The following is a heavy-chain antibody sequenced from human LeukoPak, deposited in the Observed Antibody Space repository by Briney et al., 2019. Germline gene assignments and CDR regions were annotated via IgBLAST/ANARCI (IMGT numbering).Heavy chain of an antibody. CDR2: MNPNSGNT. V-gene: IGHV1-8*03. Sequence: ASVKVSCKASGYTFTSYDINWVRQATGQGLELMGWMNPNSGNTGYAQKFQGRVTITTNTSISTAYMELSSLRSEDTAVYYCAREYYYDSSGKTNAFDIWGQGTMVTVSS. CDR3: AREYYYDSSGKTNAFDI. J-gene: IGHJ3*02. CDR1: GYTFTSYD. D-gene: IGHD3-22*01.